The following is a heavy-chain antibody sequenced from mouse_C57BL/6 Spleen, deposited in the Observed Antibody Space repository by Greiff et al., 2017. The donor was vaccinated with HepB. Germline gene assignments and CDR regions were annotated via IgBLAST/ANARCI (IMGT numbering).Heavy chain of an antibody. CDR1: GYTFNSYW. Sequence: VQLKQSGTVLARPGASVKMSCKTSGYTFNSYWMHWVKQRPGQGLEWIGAIYPGNSDTSYNQKFKGKAKLTAGTSASTAYMELSSLTNEDSAVYYCTRKTGHFDYWGQGTTLTVSS. CDR3: TRKTGHFDY. J-gene: IGHJ2*01. CDR2: IYPGNSDT. D-gene: IGHD4-1*01. V-gene: IGHV1-5*01.